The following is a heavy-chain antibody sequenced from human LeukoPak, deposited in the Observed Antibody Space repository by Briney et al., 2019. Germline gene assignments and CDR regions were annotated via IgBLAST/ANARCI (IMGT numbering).Heavy chain of an antibody. CDR1: GFTFSNAW. J-gene: IGHJ6*02. V-gene: IGHV3-15*07. Sequence: PGGSLRLSCAASGFTFSNAWMNWVRQAPGKGLEWVGLIKSKTDGGTTDYAAPVKGRFTISRDDSKNTLYLQMNSLKTEDTAVYYCTRSGITYYYGMDVWGQGTTVTVSS. CDR3: TRSGITYYYGMDV. CDR2: IKSKTDGGTT. D-gene: IGHD3-10*01.